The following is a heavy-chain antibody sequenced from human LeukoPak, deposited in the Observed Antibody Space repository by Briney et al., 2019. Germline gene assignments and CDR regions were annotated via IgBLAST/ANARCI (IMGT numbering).Heavy chain of an antibody. CDR1: GFTFSSYA. V-gene: IGHV3-23*01. J-gene: IGHJ4*02. Sequence: GGSLRLSCAASGFTFSSYAMSWVRQAPGKGLEWVSSISGSGESTYYADSVKGRFTISRDNSKNTLYLRMNSLRAEDTAVYYCAKVLDGTGYWNYYFDSWGQGTLVTVSS. CDR3: AKVLDGTGYWNYYFDS. D-gene: IGHD3-22*01. CDR2: ISGSGEST.